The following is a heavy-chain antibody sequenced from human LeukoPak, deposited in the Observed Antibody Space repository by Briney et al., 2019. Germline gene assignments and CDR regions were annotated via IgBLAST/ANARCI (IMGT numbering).Heavy chain of an antibody. CDR1: GFTFSSYG. CDR3: TTEFKELGSFFYFYYMDV. CDR2: IKTKSEGGTT. D-gene: IGHD3-10*01. Sequence: GGSLRLSCAASGFTFSSYGMSWVRQAPGKGLEWVGRIKTKSEGGTTDYAAPAKGRFTISRDDSKNALFLQMDSLKSDDTAMYYCTTEFKELGSFFYFYYMDVWGTGTAVTISS. V-gene: IGHV3-15*01. J-gene: IGHJ6*03.